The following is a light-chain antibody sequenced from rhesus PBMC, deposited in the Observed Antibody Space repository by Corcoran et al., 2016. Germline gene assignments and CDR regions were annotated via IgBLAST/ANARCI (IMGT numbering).Light chain of an antibody. Sequence: DIQMTQSPSSLSASVGDRVTITCRASENVNKDLNWYQQKTGKAPKPRIYKASTLQSWVPSRFSGSGSGTDYTVNISSLQPEDVATYYCQHGYGTPWTFGQGTKVEIK. J-gene: IGKJ1*01. CDR3: QHGYGTPWT. CDR1: ENVNKD. V-gene: IGKV1-74*01. CDR2: KAS.